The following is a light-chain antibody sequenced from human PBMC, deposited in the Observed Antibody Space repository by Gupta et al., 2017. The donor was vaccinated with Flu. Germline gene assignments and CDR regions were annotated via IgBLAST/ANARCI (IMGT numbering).Light chain of an antibody. CDR1: QSVFYTFNNKNY. CDR2: RAS. CDR3: HQDYSDPSS. Sequence: DMVLTRIRHSLAVSLGERAAINCNSSQSVFYTFNNKNYLAWYQQKPGHPPKLLMYRASAREFGVPDRFSGRGSGTDFTLTISTLQAEDVAIYYCHQDYSDPSSFGQGTKVEI. V-gene: IGKV4-1*01. J-gene: IGKJ2*03.